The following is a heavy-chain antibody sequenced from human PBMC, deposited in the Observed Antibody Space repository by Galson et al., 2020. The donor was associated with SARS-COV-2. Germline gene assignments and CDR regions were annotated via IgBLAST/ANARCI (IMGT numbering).Heavy chain of an antibody. CDR1: GGSISYGSFY. J-gene: IGHJ5*02. CDR2: IYYSGTT. D-gene: IGHD5-12*01. Sequence: SETLSLTCIVSGGSISYGSFYWGWIRQPPGKGLEWVGTIYYSGTTYYNPSLKSRVTISVDTSKNQFSLKLSSVTAADTAAYYCARLGDRGGYHSFLDRGGQGTVVIVSS. V-gene: IGHV4-39*01. CDR3: ARLGDRGGYHSFLDR.